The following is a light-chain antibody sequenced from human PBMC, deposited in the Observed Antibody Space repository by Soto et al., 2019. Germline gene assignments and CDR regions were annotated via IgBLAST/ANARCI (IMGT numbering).Light chain of an antibody. J-gene: IGLJ3*02. V-gene: IGLV1-40*01. CDR2: GNS. CDR3: QSYDSSLSGSV. CDR1: SSNIGAGYD. Sequence: QSVLTQPPSVPGAPGQRVTISCTGGSSNIGAGYDVHWYQQLPGTAPKLLIHGNSNRPSGVPDRFSGSKSGTSASLAITGLQAEDEADYYCQSYDSSLSGSVFGGGTKLTVL.